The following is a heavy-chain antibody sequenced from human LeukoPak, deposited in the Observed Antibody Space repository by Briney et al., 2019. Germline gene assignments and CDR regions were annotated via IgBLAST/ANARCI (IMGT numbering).Heavy chain of an antibody. CDR3: AKDISSSSSDY. J-gene: IGHJ4*02. Sequence: GESLRLSCAASGFTFTTYWMSWIRQLPGKGLEWVANINQDGTEKYYVDSVKGRFTISRDNSKNTLYLQMNSLRAEDTAVYYCAKDISSSSSDYWGQGTLVTVSS. V-gene: IGHV3-7*01. CDR1: GFTFTTYW. D-gene: IGHD6-6*01. CDR2: INQDGTEK.